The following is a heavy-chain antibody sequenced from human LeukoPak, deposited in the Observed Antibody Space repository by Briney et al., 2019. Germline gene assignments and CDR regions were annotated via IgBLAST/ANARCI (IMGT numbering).Heavy chain of an antibody. CDR2: IIPIFGTA. V-gene: IGHV1-69*06. J-gene: IGHJ4*02. D-gene: IGHD5-24*01. CDR1: GGTFGSYA. CDR3: ASRAGRDGYNVFDY. Sequence: GASVKVSCKASGGTFGSYAISWVRQAPGQGLEWMGGIIPIFGTANYAQKFQGRVTITADKSTSTAYMELSSLRSEDTAVYYCASRAGRDGYNVFDYWGQGTLVTVSS.